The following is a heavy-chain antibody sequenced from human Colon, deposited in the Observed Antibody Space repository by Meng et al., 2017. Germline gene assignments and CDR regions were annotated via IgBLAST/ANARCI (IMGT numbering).Heavy chain of an antibody. D-gene: IGHD2-15*01. CDR3: ARERWERYCSGGSCYEYWYFDL. CDR1: GYTFTSYY. J-gene: IGHJ2*01. CDR2: INPSGGST. Sequence: ASVKVSCKASGYTFTSYYMHWLRQAPGQGLEWMGIINPSGGSTSYAQKFQGRVTMTRDTSTSTVYMELSSLRSEDTAVYYCARERWERYCSGGSCYEYWYFDLWGRGTLVTVSS. V-gene: IGHV1-46*01.